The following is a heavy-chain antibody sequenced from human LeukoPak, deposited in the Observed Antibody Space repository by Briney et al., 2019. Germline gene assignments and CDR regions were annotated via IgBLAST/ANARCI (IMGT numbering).Heavy chain of an antibody. D-gene: IGHD1-26*01. Sequence: SETLSLTCTVSGGSISSYYWSWIRQPPGKGLEWIGYIYYSGSTNYNPSLKSRVTISVDTSKNQFSLKLSSVTAADTAVYYCARGSPRSIYFDYWGQGTLVTVSS. CDR3: ARGSPRSIYFDY. V-gene: IGHV4-59*01. J-gene: IGHJ4*02. CDR2: IYYSGST. CDR1: GGSISSYY.